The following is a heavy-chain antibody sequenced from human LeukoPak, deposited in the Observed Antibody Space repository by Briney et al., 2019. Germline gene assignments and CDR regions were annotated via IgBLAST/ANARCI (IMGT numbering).Heavy chain of an antibody. J-gene: IGHJ4*02. Sequence: GGSLRLSCAASGFTFSSYWVHWIRQAPGKGLVWVSRINSDGSSTSYADSVKGRFTISRDNAKNTLYLQMNSLRAEDTAVYYCARVRYCTNGVCYTNFDYWGQGTLVTVSS. D-gene: IGHD2-8*01. V-gene: IGHV3-74*01. CDR1: GFTFSSYW. CDR3: ARVRYCTNGVCYTNFDY. CDR2: INSDGSST.